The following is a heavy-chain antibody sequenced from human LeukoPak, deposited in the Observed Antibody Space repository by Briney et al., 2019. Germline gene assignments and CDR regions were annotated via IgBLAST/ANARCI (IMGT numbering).Heavy chain of an antibody. D-gene: IGHD1-1*01. J-gene: IGHJ4*02. CDR3: ARGSRTIELGDDY. V-gene: IGHV3-11*06. CDR2: ISSSSSDT. Sequence: GGSLTLSCAASGFTFSDSYMSWIRQAPGKGLEWVSYISSSSSDTNYADSVKGRFTISRDNAKNSLYLQMNSLRAEDTAVYYCARGSRTIELGDDYWGQGTLVTVSS. CDR1: GFTFSDSY.